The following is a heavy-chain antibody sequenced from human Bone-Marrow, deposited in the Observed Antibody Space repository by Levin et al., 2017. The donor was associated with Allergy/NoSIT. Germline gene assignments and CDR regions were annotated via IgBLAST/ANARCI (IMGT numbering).Heavy chain of an antibody. CDR3: ARPHKVQLERRDYYYYMDV. CDR1: GFTFSSYS. V-gene: IGHV3-21*01. Sequence: GGSLRLSCAASGFTFSSYSMNWVRQAPGKGLEWVSSISSSSSYIYYADSVKGRFTISRDNAKNSLYLQMNSLRAEDTAVYYCARPHKVQLERRDYYYYMDVWGKGTTVTVSS. D-gene: IGHD1-1*01. J-gene: IGHJ6*03. CDR2: ISSSSSYI.